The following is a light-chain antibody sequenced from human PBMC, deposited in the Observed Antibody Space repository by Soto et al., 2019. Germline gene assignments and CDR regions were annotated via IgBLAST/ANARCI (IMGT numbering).Light chain of an antibody. V-gene: IGKV3-15*01. CDR2: GAS. CDR1: QSFRGL. Sequence: EIVMTQSPATLSVSPGERATLSCRASQSFRGLLAWCQQKPGQAPRLLIFGASTRTTGVPARFSGGGSGTEFTLTISSLQSEDFAVYYCQHYNNWPWTFGQGTKVDIK. J-gene: IGKJ1*01. CDR3: QHYNNWPWT.